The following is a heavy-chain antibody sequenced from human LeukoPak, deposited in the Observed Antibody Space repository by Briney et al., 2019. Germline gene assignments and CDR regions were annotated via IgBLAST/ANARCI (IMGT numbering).Heavy chain of an antibody. CDR2: INTNTGNP. CDR1: GYIFTSYA. CDR3: ARLLDTAMVKATDY. D-gene: IGHD5-18*01. V-gene: IGHV7-4-1*02. J-gene: IGHJ4*02. Sequence: ASVKVSCKASGYIFTSYAMNWVRQAPGQGLEWMGWINTNTGNPTYAQGFTGRFVFSLDTSVSTAYLQISSLKAEDTAVYYCARLLDTAMVKATDYWGQGTLVTVSS.